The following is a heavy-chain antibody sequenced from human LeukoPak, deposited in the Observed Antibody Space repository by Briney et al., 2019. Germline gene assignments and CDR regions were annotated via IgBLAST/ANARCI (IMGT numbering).Heavy chain of an antibody. J-gene: IGHJ4*02. CDR2: IYYSGST. D-gene: IGHD3-22*01. V-gene: IGHV4-59*08. Sequence: PSETLSLTCTVSGGSISSYYWSWIRQPPGKGLEWIGYIYYSGSTNYNPSLKSQVTISVDTSKNQFSLKLSSVTAADTAVYYCAIRSGIHDSSGGLDYWGQGTLVTVSS. CDR1: GGSISSYY. CDR3: AIRSGIHDSSGGLDY.